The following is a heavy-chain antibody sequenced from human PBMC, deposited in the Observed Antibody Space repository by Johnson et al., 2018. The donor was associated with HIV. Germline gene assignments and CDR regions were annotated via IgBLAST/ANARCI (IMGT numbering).Heavy chain of an antibody. CDR1: GFTFSSYA. D-gene: IGHD4-23*01. Sequence: QVQLVESGGGVVQPGRSLRLSCTASGFTFSSYAMHWVRQAPGKGLEWVAVISYDGSNKYYADSVKGRFTISRDNSRNTIYLQMKILRPEDTAVYYCVKDIGYGGPSDGAFDIWGQGTMVTVSS. V-gene: IGHV3-30*04. CDR3: VKDIGYGGPSDGAFDI. CDR2: ISYDGSNK. J-gene: IGHJ3*02.